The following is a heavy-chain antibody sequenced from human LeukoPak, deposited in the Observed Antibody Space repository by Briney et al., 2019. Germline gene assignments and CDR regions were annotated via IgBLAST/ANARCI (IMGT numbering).Heavy chain of an antibody. D-gene: IGHD2-2*01. J-gene: IGHJ4*02. CDR3: ARGRDVVVVPAADFDY. CDR1: GDSVSRNNIA. V-gene: IGHV6-1*01. CDR2: TYYKSNWYN. Sequence: SQTLSLTCAISGDSVSRNNIAWNWIRQSPSRGLEWLGRTYYKSNWYNEYVVSVGSRITINPDTSKNQFSLQLNSVTPEDTAVYYCARGRDVVVVPAADFDYWGQGILVTVSS.